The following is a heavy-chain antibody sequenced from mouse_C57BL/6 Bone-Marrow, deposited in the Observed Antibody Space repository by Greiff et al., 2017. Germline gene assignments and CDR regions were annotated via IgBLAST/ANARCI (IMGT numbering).Heavy chain of an antibody. CDR2: IDPETGGT. CDR3: TRSYYGSRDWYFDV. D-gene: IGHD1-1*01. CDR1: GYTFTDYE. J-gene: IGHJ1*03. V-gene: IGHV1-15*01. Sequence: QVQLQQSGAELVRPGASVTLSCKASGYTFTDYEMHWVKQTPVHGLEWIGAIDPETGGTAYNQKFKGKAILTADKSSSTAYMELRSLTSEDSAVYYCTRSYYGSRDWYFDVWGTGTTVTVSS.